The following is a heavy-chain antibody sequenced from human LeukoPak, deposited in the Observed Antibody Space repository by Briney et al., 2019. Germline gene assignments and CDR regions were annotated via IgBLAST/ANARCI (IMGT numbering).Heavy chain of an antibody. J-gene: IGHJ4*02. Sequence: QAGGSLRLSCAASGFTFSSYGMHWVRQAPGKGLEWVAVIWYDGSNKYYADSVEGRFTISRDNSKNTLYLQMNSLRAEDTAVYYCARGGYNKDFDYWGQGTLVTVSS. CDR1: GFTFSSYG. V-gene: IGHV3-33*01. D-gene: IGHD1-1*01. CDR2: IWYDGSNK. CDR3: ARGGYNKDFDY.